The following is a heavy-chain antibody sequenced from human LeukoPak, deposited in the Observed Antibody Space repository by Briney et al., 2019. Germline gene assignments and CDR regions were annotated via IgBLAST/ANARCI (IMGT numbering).Heavy chain of an antibody. CDR1: GYTFTSYD. V-gene: IGHV1-8*01. Sequence: GASVKVSCKASGYTFTSYDINWVRQATGQGLEWMGWMNPNSGNTGYAQKFQGRVTMTRNTSISTAYTELSSMRSEDTAVYYCARHYISSWYEIWFDPWGQGTLVTVSS. D-gene: IGHD6-13*01. CDR2: MNPNSGNT. J-gene: IGHJ5*02. CDR3: ARHYISSWYEIWFDP.